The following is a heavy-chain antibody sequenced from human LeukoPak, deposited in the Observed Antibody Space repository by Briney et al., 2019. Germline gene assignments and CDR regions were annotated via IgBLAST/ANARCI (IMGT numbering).Heavy chain of an antibody. V-gene: IGHV4-61*02. Sequence: SETLSLTCAVSGGSITSGTYYWTWIRQPAGKGLEWIGRIHTSRSTNYNPSLDSRVTISLDTSKNLFSLRLSSVTAADTAVYYCARDSPGSYFDYWGQGTLVTVSS. J-gene: IGHJ4*02. CDR2: IHTSRST. CDR1: GGSITSGTYY. CDR3: ARDSPGSYFDY.